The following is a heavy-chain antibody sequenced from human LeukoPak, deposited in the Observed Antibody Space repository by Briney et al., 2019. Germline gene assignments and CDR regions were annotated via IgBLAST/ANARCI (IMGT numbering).Heavy chain of an antibody. Sequence: GGSLSLSCAASGFTFRTYWMSWVRQAPGKGLEWVANIKQDGNEKYYVDSVKGRFTISRDNAKNSLDLQMNSLRAEDTAVYYCARDLRSSGYYAFDYWGQGTLVTVSS. CDR3: ARDLRSSGYYAFDY. V-gene: IGHV3-7*01. CDR1: GFTFRTYW. D-gene: IGHD3-22*01. J-gene: IGHJ4*02. CDR2: IKQDGNEK.